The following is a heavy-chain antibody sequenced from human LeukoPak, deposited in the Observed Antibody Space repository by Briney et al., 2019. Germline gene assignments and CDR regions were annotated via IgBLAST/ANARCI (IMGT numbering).Heavy chain of an antibody. D-gene: IGHD2-15*01. V-gene: IGHV1-2*02. Sequence: ASVKVSCKASGYTFTGYYMHWVRQAPGQGLEWMGWINPNSGGTNYARKFQGRVTMTRDTSISTAYMELSRLRSDDTAVYYCARGSLYCSGGSCYPNWFDPWGQGTLVTVSS. CDR2: INPNSGGT. J-gene: IGHJ5*02. CDR3: ARGSLYCSGGSCYPNWFDP. CDR1: GYTFTGYY.